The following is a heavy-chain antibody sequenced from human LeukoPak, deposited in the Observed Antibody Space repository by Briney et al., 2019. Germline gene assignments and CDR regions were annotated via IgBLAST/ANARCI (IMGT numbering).Heavy chain of an antibody. CDR1: GFTFSSDW. CDR2: INHSGST. Sequence: PGGSLRLSCAASGFTFSSDWMSWIRQPPGKGLEWIGEINHSGSTNYNPSLKSRVTISVDTSKNQFSLKLSSVTAADTAVYYCARLITMVRGVIITGYYYYMDVWGKGTTVTISS. D-gene: IGHD3-10*01. J-gene: IGHJ6*03. V-gene: IGHV4-34*01. CDR3: ARLITMVRGVIITGYYYYMDV.